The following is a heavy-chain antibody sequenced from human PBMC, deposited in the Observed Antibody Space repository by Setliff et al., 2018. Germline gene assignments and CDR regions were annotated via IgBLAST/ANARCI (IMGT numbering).Heavy chain of an antibody. CDR3: ARGRAGHSGH. CDR2: IYYSGSTS. J-gene: IGHJ4*02. D-gene: IGHD6-19*01. CDR1: GGSISSTTYY. V-gene: IGHV4-30-4*08. Sequence: PSETLSLTCTVSGGSISSTTYYWGWIRQAPGKGLEWIGYIYYSGSTSYYNPSLKSRVTISVDTSKNQFSLKLSSVTAADTAVYYCARGRAGHSGHWGQGTLVTVSS.